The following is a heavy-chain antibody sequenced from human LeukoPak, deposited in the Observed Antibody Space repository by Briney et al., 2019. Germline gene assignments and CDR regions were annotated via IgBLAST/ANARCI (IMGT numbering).Heavy chain of an antibody. D-gene: IGHD1-26*01. CDR3: ARGELLFSDFDY. Sequence: SETLSLTCTVSGGSISSYYWSWIRQPPGKGLEWIGYIYYSGSTNYNPSLKSRVTISVDTSKNQFSLKLSSVTAADTAVYYCARGELLFSDFDYWGQGTLVTVSS. V-gene: IGHV4-59*01. J-gene: IGHJ4*02. CDR2: IYYSGST. CDR1: GGSISSYY.